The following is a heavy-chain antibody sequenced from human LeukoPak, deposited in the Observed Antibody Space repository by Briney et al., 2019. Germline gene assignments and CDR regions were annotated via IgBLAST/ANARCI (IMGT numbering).Heavy chain of an antibody. CDR3: TRDRKYYEI. J-gene: IGHJ3*02. D-gene: IGHD1-14*01. CDR1: GGSIGDYY. Sequence: SETLSLTCTVSGGSIGDYYWSWIWQPPGERLEWIGYIYYTGTTTYNPSLKSRATLSIDTSKNQFSLKLSSVTAADTAVYFCTRDRKYYEIWGQGTMVTVSS. V-gene: IGHV4-59*01. CDR2: IYYTGTT.